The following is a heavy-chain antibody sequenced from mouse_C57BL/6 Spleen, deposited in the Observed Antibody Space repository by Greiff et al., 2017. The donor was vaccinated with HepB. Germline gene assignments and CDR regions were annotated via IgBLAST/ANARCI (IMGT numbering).Heavy chain of an antibody. CDR2: IDPSDSYT. CDR1: GYTFTSYW. V-gene: IGHV1-69*01. Sequence: VQLQQPGAELVMPGASVKLSCKASGYTFTSYWMHWVKQRPGQGLEWIGEIDPSDSYTNYNQKFKGKSTLTVDKSSSTAYMQLSSLTSEDSAVYYCARRYSNRYYFDYWGQGTTLTVSS. CDR3: ARRYSNRYYFDY. J-gene: IGHJ2*01. D-gene: IGHD2-5*01.